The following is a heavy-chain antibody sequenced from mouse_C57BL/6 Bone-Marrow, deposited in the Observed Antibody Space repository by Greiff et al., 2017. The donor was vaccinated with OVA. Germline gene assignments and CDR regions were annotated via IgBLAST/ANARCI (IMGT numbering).Heavy chain of an antibody. V-gene: IGHV1-69*01. CDR1: GYTFTSYW. D-gene: IGHD2-12*01. CDR3: ARPSIYDRSWFAY. J-gene: IGHJ3*01. Sequence: QVQLQQSGAELVMPGASVKLSCKASGYTFTSYWMHWVKQRPGQGLEWIGEIDPSDSYTNYNQKFKGKATLTVDKSSSTAYMQLSSLTSEDSAVYYCARPSIYDRSWFAYWGQGTLVTVSA. CDR2: IDPSDSYT.